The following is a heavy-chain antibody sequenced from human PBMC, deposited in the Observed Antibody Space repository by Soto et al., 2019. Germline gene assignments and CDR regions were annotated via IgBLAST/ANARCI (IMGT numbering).Heavy chain of an antibody. CDR3: ARPDEGGYSSNHHYYYALDV. V-gene: IGHV1-69*13. J-gene: IGHJ6*02. CDR1: GGTFRSYS. Sequence: SVKVSCKASGGTFRSYSISWVRRAPGQGLEWMGGIIPIFDITNYAQKFQGRVAITADESTSTAYMELSSLGSDDTAVYYCARPDEGGYSSNHHYYYALDVWGQGTTVTVSS. D-gene: IGHD3-22*01. CDR2: IIPIFDIT.